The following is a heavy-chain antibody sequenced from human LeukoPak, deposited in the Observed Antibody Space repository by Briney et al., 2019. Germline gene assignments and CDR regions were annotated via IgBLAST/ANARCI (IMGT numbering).Heavy chain of an antibody. D-gene: IGHD3-3*01. J-gene: IGHJ5*02. V-gene: IGHV4-34*01. CDR3: ARREMTITIFGVVITNWFDP. CDR2: INHSGST. Sequence: SEPLSLPCAVYGGSFIGYYWSWIRRPPGKGLEWMGGINHSGSTNYNPSLKSRVTISVDTSKNQFSLKLSSVTAADTAVYYCARREMTITIFGVVITNWFDPGGQGTLVTVSS. CDR1: GGSFIGYY.